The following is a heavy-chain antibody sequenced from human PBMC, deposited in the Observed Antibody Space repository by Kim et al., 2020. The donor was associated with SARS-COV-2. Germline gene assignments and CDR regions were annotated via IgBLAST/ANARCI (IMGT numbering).Heavy chain of an antibody. J-gene: IGHJ6*02. Sequence: GGSLRLSCAASGFTFSSYGMHWVRQAPGKGLEWVAVISYDGSNKYYADSVKGRFTISRDNSKNTLYLQMNSLRAEDTAVYYCAKEQGYCSGGSCVYYYYGMDVWGQGTTVTVSS. CDR2: ISYDGSNK. V-gene: IGHV3-30*18. CDR1: GFTFSSYG. CDR3: AKEQGYCSGGSCVYYYYGMDV. D-gene: IGHD2-15*01.